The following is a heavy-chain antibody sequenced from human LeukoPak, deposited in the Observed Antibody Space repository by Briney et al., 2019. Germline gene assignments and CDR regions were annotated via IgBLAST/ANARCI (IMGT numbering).Heavy chain of an antibody. Sequence: ASVTVSFKSSGYTFTGYYIHLVRQAPGQGLGLMGGINPNSGGTNYAQKFQSRVPMTRDPSISTAYMELSRLRSDDTAVYYCARGGAARSNNWFDPWGQGTLVTVSS. CDR2: INPNSGGT. CDR3: ARGGAARSNNWFDP. V-gene: IGHV1-2*02. D-gene: IGHD6-6*01. J-gene: IGHJ5*02. CDR1: GYTFTGYY.